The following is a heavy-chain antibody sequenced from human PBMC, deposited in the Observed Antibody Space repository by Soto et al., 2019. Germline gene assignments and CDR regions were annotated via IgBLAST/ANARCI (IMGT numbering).Heavy chain of an antibody. V-gene: IGHV4-59*08. D-gene: IGHD3-3*01. Sequence: TLSLTCTAPGGSISSYYWSWIRQPPGEGLVWIGYIYYSGSTNYNPSLKSRVTISVDTSKNQFSLKLSSVTAADTAVYYCARHEPRITIFGVVPGGWFDPWGQGTLVTVS. CDR1: GGSISSYY. J-gene: IGHJ5*02. CDR2: IYYSGST. CDR3: ARHEPRITIFGVVPGGWFDP.